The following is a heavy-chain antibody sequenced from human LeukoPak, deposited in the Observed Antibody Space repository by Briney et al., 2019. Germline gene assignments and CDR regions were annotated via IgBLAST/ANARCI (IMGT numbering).Heavy chain of an antibody. V-gene: IGHV4-61*02. D-gene: IGHD3-22*01. CDR3: ARDHDPYYYDSSGYAFDI. CDR2: IYTSGST. J-gene: IGHJ3*02. Sequence: SQTLSLTCTVSGGSISSGSYYWSWIRQPAGKGLEWIGRIYTSGSTNYNPSLKSRVTISVDTSKNQFSLKLSSVTAADTAVYYCARDHDPYYYDSSGYAFDIWGQGTVVTVSS. CDR1: GGSISSGSYY.